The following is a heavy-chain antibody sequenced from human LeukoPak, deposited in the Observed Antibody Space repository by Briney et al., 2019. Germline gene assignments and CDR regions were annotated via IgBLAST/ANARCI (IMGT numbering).Heavy chain of an antibody. V-gene: IGHV3-23*01. CDR3: AKDGDSYYHFNFVNY. D-gene: IGHD3-10*01. CDR1: GFTFSSYA. J-gene: IGHJ4*02. Sequence: GGSLRLSCAASGFTFSSYAMSWVRQAPGKGLEWVSAISGSGGSTYYANSVKGRFTISRDNSKNTLYLQMNSLRAEDTAVYYCAKDGDSYYHFNFVNYWGQGTLVTVSS. CDR2: ISGSGGST.